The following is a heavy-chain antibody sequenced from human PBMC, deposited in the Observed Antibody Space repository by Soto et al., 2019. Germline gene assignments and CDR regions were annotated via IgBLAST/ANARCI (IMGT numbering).Heavy chain of an antibody. CDR1: GGSINNHY. CDR3: ARSGDNGDYPGDAFDT. Sequence: PSETLSLTCTVSGGSINNHYWSWIRQPPGKGLEWIGYSYDSGSTNYNPSLQGRVTISVDTSTNQVSLKLSSVTAADTSVYYCARSGDNGDYPGDAFDTWGQGTMVTVSS. CDR2: SYDSGST. V-gene: IGHV4-59*08. D-gene: IGHD4-17*01. J-gene: IGHJ3*02.